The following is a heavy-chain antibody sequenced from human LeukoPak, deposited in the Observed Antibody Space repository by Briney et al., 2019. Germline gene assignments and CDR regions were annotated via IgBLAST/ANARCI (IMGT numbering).Heavy chain of an antibody. CDR3: AKQMMERQQYYYMDV. D-gene: IGHD6-13*01. CDR2: INWNGGST. V-gene: IGHV3-20*04. Sequence: GGPFRLSCEVSGFTFDDHAINGFRQAPGKGRSWVANINWNGGSTGYGDSVKGRFTISRDNTKNSVFLQMHSLRAEDTAVYYCAKQMMERQQYYYMDVWGKGTSVTVSS. J-gene: IGHJ6*03. CDR1: GFTFDDHA.